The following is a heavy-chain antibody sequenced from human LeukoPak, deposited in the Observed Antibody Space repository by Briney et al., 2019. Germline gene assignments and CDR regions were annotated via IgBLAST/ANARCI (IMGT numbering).Heavy chain of an antibody. CDR2: MYYNGST. CDR1: GGSISGYY. CDR3: ARVKELIVVGGEIGMDV. V-gene: IGHV4-59*01. Sequence: SETLSLTCSVSGGSISGYYWSWIRQPPGKGLEWIGHMYYNGSTNYNASLKSRLTISVDTSKNEFSLKLTSVTAADTAVYYCARVKELIVVGGEIGMDVWGQGATVSVSS. D-gene: IGHD2/OR15-2a*01. J-gene: IGHJ6*02.